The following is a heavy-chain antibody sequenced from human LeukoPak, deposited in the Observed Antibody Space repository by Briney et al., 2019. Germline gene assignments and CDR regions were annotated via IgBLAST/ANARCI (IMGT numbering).Heavy chain of an antibody. D-gene: IGHD5-12*01. J-gene: IGHJ6*02. Sequence: ASVKVSCKASGYTFTTYYMHWVRQAPGQRPEWMGWINAGNDNTKYSQKFQGRVTITRDTSASTAYMELSSLRSEDTAVYYCATNGYSGYDWGYYYGMDVWGQGTTVTVSS. CDR1: GYTFTTYY. V-gene: IGHV1-3*01. CDR2: INAGNDNT. CDR3: ATNGYSGYDWGYYYGMDV.